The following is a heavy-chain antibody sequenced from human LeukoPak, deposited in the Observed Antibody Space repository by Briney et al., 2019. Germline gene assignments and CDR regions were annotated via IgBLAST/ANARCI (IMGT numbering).Heavy chain of an antibody. CDR3: ARDSPYYYGMDV. V-gene: IGHV4-59*01. CDR2: IYYSGST. CDR1: GGSISSYY. Sequence: PSETLSLTCTVSGGSISSYYWSWIRQPPGKGLERIGYIYYSGSTNYNPSPKSRVTISVDTSKNQFSLKLSSVTAADTAVYYCARDSPYYYGMDVWGQGTTVTVSS. J-gene: IGHJ6*02.